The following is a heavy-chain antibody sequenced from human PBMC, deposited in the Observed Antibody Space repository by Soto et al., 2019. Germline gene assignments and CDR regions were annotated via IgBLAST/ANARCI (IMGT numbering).Heavy chain of an antibody. V-gene: IGHV4-61*01. CDR2: IYYSGST. CDR3: AGDSEQTPTTRVRGVNEDVDYYDYGMDG. CDR1: GGSVSIGSYY. J-gene: IGHJ6*02. Sequence: SETLSLTCTGSGGSVSIGSYYLSWIRQPPGKGLEWIGYIYYSGSTNYNPSLKSRVTISVDTSKNQFSLKLSSVTAADTDVYYCAGDSEQTPTTRVRGVNEDVDYYDYGMDGWGQGTRFTVSS. D-gene: IGHD3-10*01.